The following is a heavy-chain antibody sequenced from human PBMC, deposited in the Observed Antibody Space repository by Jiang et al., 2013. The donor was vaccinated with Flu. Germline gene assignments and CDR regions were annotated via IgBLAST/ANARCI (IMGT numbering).Heavy chain of an antibody. J-gene: IGHJ4*02. Sequence: ALLKPSETLSLTCTVSGDSISSSSDYWGWIRQPPGKGLEWVGNVYYTGKTDYNPSLKSRVTISVDTSKNQFSLKVRSVTATDTAVYYCARHVYSYFQTAYFDYWGQGTLVTVSS. CDR1: GDSISSSSDY. D-gene: IGHD4-11*01. CDR2: VYYTGKT. CDR3: ARHVYSYFQTAYFDY. V-gene: IGHV4-39*01.